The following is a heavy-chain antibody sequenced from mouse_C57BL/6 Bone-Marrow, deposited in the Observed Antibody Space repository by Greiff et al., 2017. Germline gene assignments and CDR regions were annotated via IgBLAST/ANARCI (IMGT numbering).Heavy chain of an antibody. V-gene: IGHV1-61*01. CDR3: AREGEYFDV. CDR1: GYTFTSYW. CDR2: IYPSDSET. Sequence: QVQLQHPGAELVRPGSSVKLSCKASGYTFTSYWMDWVKQRPGQGLEWIGNIYPSDSETHYNQKFKDKATLTVDKSSSTAYMQLSSLTSEDSAVYYWAREGEYFDVWGTGTTVTVSS. J-gene: IGHJ1*03.